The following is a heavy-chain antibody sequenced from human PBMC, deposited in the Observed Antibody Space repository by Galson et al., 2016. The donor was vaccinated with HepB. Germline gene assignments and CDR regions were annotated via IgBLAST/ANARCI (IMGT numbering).Heavy chain of an antibody. CDR3: AKGARWSSGWYSMGY. Sequence: SLRLSCAASGFAFSSYGMHWVRQAPGKGLEWVAVISYDVSNKYYADSVKGRFTISRDNSKNTLYLQMNGLRAEDTAVYYCAKGARWSSGWYSMGYWGQGTLVTVSS. D-gene: IGHD6-19*01. CDR1: GFAFSSYG. J-gene: IGHJ4*02. V-gene: IGHV3-30*18. CDR2: ISYDVSNK.